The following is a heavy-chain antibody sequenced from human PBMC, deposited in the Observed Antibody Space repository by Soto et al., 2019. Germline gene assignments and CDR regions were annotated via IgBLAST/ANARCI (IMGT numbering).Heavy chain of an antibody. V-gene: IGHV4-30-4*08. D-gene: IGHD3-10*01. CDR3: ARVGGFGATTIDY. CDR2: IYHSGTT. CDR1: DGSIPAAGSY. Sequence: PCSVLDGSIPAAGSYWCCRCQHPGKGLEWIGYIYHSGTTHYNPSLKSRVTISVDTSKNQFSLKLSSVTAADTAVYYCARVGGFGATTIDYWGQGTLVTVSS. J-gene: IGHJ4*02.